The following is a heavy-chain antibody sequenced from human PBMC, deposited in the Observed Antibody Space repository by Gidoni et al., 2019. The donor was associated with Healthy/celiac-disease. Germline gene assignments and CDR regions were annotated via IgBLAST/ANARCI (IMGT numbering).Heavy chain of an antibody. CDR1: GYTFTGYY. D-gene: IGHD3-3*01. Sequence: QVQLVQSGAEVKKPGASVQVSCKASGYTFTGYYMHWVRQAPGPGLEWMGCINPNSGGTNYAQKFQGRVTMTRDTSISTAYMELSRLRSDDTAVYYCARPLVTYYDLYYMDVWGKGTTVTVSS. CDR3: ARPLVTYYDLYYMDV. CDR2: INPNSGGT. J-gene: IGHJ6*03. V-gene: IGHV1-2*02.